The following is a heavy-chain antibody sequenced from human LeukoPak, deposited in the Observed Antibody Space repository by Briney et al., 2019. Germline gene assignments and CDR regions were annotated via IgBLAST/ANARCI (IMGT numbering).Heavy chain of an antibody. J-gene: IGHJ4*02. CDR1: GGSISSYY. CDR2: FHHSGST. CDR3: AGGCLPDKNDF. Sequence: RTSETLSLTCTVSGGSISSYYWTWIRQSPGKGLEWIGFFHHSGSTNYNPSFKSRVTISADTSNNHFSLRLTSVTAADTAVYYCAGGCLPDKNDFWGQGTLVTVSS. V-gene: IGHV4-59*01. D-gene: IGHD3-22*01.